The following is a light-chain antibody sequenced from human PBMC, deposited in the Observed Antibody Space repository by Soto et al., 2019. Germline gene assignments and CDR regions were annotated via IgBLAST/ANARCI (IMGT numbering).Light chain of an antibody. CDR3: TSYTGSNHFV. V-gene: IGLV2-8*01. Sequence: QSALTQPPSASGSPGQSVAISCTGTSSDVGGYNYVSWYQQLPGKAPKLIIYEVSKRPSGVPDRFSGSKSGNTASLTVSGLQAEDEADYYCTSYTGSNHFVFGTGTKLTVL. CDR1: SSDVGGYNY. J-gene: IGLJ1*01. CDR2: EVS.